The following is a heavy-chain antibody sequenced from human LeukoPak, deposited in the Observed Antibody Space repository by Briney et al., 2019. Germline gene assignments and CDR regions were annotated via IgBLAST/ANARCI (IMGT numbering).Heavy chain of an antibody. J-gene: IGHJ4*02. Sequence: GGSLRLSCAGCGFIFSDYYMSWIRQARGRGVGWVCFFSSSSSYTNYADSVKGRFTISRDNAKNSLYLQMNSLRAEDTAVYYCARGGPDSSDYSSLFDYWGRGILVTVSS. V-gene: IGHV3-11*05. CDR2: FSSSSSYT. D-gene: IGHD3-22*01. CDR3: ARGGPDSSDYSSLFDY. CDR1: GFIFSDYY.